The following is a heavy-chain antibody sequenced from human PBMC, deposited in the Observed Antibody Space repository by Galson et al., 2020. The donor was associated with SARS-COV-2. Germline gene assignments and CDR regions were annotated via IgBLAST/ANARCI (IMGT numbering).Heavy chain of an antibody. CDR3: AREYDPDGNDYYYLDC. CDR2: IKTYNGDT. D-gene: IGHD3-22*01. J-gene: IGHJ4*02. V-gene: IGHV1-18*04. CDR1: GYIFDDFG. Sequence: ASVKVSCKASGYIFDDFGISWVRQAPGQGLEWMGWIKTYNGDTNYAQKLQGRVTMTTDAPTSTVYMELRSLNFDDTAVYFCAREYDPDGNDYYYLDCWSQGTLVT.